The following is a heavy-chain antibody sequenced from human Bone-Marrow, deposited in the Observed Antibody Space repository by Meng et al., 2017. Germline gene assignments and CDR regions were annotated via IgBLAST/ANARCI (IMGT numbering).Heavy chain of an antibody. Sequence: ASVKVSCKASGYTFTGYYMHWVRQAPGQGLEWMGWINPNNGDTNYAEKFQGRVTMTRDTSITTASMELRSLRSDDTAVYYCARDHEDIVVVPAARNNWFDPWGQGTLVTVSS. CDR3: ARDHEDIVVVPAARNNWFDP. CDR2: INPNNGDT. V-gene: IGHV1-2*02. D-gene: IGHD2-2*01. CDR1: GYTFTGYY. J-gene: IGHJ5*02.